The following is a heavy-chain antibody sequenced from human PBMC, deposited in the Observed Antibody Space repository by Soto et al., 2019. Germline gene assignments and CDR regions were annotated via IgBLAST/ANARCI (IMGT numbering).Heavy chain of an antibody. CDR3: AKGPGDGYNWEIDY. J-gene: IGHJ4*02. V-gene: IGHV3-43D*04. CDR2: ISWDGGST. Sequence: GGSLRLSCAASGFTFDDYAMHWVRQAPGKGLEWVSLISWDGGSTYYADSVKGRFTISRDNSKNSLYLQMNSLRAEDTALYYCAKGPGDGYNWEIDYWGQGTLVTVSS. D-gene: IGHD5-12*01. CDR1: GFTFDDYA.